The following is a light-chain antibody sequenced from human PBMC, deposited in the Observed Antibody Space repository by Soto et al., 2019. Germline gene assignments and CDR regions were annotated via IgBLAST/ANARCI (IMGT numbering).Light chain of an antibody. Sequence: DIRMTQSPSTLSTSVGDRVTIICRASQNIRGWLAWYQQKPGKAPKLLIYDASTLESGVPSRFSGSGSGTEFTLTISSLQPDYFATYYCQQYNSYSWTFGQGTTVAIK. CDR3: QQYNSYSWT. V-gene: IGKV1-5*02. CDR1: QNIRGW. CDR2: DAS. J-gene: IGKJ1*01.